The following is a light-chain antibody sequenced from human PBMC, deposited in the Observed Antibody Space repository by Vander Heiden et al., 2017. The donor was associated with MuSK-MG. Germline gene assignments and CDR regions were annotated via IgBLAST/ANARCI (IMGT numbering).Light chain of an antibody. CDR3: QQYGSSPPALGCT. CDR2: GAS. CDR1: QSVSSSY. J-gene: IGKJ5*01. Sequence: ELVLTQSPGTLSLSPGERATLSCRASQSVSSSYVAWYQQKPGQAPRCLIYGASSRATGIPDRFSGSGSGTDFTLTISRLEPEEFAVYYCQQYGSSPPALGCTFGQGTRLEIK. V-gene: IGKV3-20*01.